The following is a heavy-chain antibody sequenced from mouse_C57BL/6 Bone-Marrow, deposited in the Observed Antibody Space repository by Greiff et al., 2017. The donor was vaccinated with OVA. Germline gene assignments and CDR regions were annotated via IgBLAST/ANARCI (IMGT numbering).Heavy chain of an antibody. D-gene: IGHD2-3*01. CDR3: ARSRWLLPPSFDV. J-gene: IGHJ1*03. V-gene: IGHV1-81*01. CDR1: GYTFTSYG. CDR2: IYPRSGNT. Sequence: VQLVESGAELARPGASVKLSCKASGYTFTSYGISWVKQSTGQGLEWIGEIYPRSGNTYYNEKFKGKATLTADKSSSTAYMELRSLTSEDSAVYFCARSRWLLPPSFDVWGTGTTVTVSS.